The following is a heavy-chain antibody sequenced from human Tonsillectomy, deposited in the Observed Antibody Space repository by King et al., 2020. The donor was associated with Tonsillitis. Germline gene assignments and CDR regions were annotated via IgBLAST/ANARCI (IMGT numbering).Heavy chain of an antibody. CDR1: GGSFSGYY. Sequence: VQLQQWGAGLLKPSETLSLTCAVYGGSFSGYYWSWIRQPPGKGLEWIGEINHSGSTNYNPSLKSRVTISVDTSKNQFSLKLSSVTAADTAVYYCARGRAGTNIVVVVAATRRINWFDPWGQGTLVTVSS. J-gene: IGHJ5*02. D-gene: IGHD2-15*01. CDR2: INHSGST. V-gene: IGHV4-34*01. CDR3: ARGRAGTNIVVVVAATRRINWFDP.